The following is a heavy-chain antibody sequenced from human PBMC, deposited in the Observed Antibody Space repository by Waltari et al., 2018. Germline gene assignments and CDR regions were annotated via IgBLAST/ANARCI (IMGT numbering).Heavy chain of an antibody. V-gene: IGHV1-2*02. J-gene: IGHJ5*02. CDR2: TNPNMGGT. CDR3: ARDRSIAVAGTGWFDP. CDR1: GYTFTGYY. Sequence: QVQLVQSGAEVKKPGASVKVSCKASGYTFTGYYIHWVRQAPGQGLEWMGWTNPNMGGTNYAQKVQGRVTMTRDTSISTAYMELSRLRSDDTAVYYGARDRSIAVAGTGWFDPWGQGTLVTVSS. D-gene: IGHD6-19*01.